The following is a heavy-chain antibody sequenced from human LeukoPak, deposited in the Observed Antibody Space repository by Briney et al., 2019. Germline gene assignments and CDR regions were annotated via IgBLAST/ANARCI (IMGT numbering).Heavy chain of an antibody. V-gene: IGHV3-30*02. J-gene: IGHJ3*02. CDR2: LWYDGSSE. CDR3: ANEGASARGAFDI. D-gene: IGHD3-16*01. Sequence: PGGSLRHSPALSGFTLCRLGMHGLAEAPGGRVEWGAFLWYDGSSEYSADSVTSRFTISRDNSQNTLYLHMNSLRAQDTAVYCYANEGASARGAFDIWGQGTMVTVSS. CDR1: GFTLCRLG.